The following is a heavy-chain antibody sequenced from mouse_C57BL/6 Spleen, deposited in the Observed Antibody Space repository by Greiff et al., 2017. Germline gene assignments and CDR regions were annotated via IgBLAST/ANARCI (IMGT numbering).Heavy chain of an antibody. V-gene: IGHV1-55*01. CDR1: GYTFTGYC. J-gene: IGHJ4*01. CDR2: IYPGSGST. CDR3: AREKDSDFLRDY. D-gene: IGHD2-12*01. Sequence: QVQLQQPGAELVKPGASVKLSCKASGYTFTGYCITWVKQRPGQGLEWIGNIYPGSGSTNYNEKFKCKATLTVETSSSTAYMQLSSLTSEDSAVYYCAREKDSDFLRDYWGQGTSVTVSS.